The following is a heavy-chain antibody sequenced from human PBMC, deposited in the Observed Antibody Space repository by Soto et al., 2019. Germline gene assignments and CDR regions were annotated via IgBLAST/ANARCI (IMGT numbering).Heavy chain of an antibody. CDR3: AKRRGAGGHFDY. CDR2: VSIGGST. CDR1: GFTFSSYA. D-gene: IGHD2-15*01. Sequence: GGSLRLSCAASGFTFSSYAMGWVRQGPGKGQEWVAVVSIGGSTHYADSVRGRFTISRDNSKNTLSLQMNSLTAEDTAVYFCAKRRGAGGHFDYWGQGALVTVSS. J-gene: IGHJ4*02. V-gene: IGHV3-23*01.